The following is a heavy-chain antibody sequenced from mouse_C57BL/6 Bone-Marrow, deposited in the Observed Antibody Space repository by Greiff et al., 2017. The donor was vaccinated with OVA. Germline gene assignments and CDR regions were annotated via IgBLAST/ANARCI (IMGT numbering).Heavy chain of an antibody. CDR1: GYTFTSYW. V-gene: IGHV1-55*01. J-gene: IGHJ1*03. CDR2: IYPGSGST. Sequence: VQLQQPGAELVMPGAPVKMSCKASGYTFTSYWLTWVKQRPGHGLEWIGDIYPGSGSTNYNEKFKSKATLTVDTSSSTAYMQLSSLTSEDSAVYYCARRYDGSSYWYFDVWGTGTTVTVSS. D-gene: IGHD1-1*01. CDR3: ARRYDGSSYWYFDV.